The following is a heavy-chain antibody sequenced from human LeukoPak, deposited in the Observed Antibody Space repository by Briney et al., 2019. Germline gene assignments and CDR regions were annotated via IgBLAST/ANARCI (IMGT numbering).Heavy chain of an antibody. CDR2: INPNSGGT. CDR3: ARDATPQWLVTFPDY. V-gene: IGHV1-2*02. Sequence: ASVKVSCKASGYTFTGYYMHWVRQAPGQGLEWMGWINPNSGGTNYTQKFQGRVTMTRDTSISTAYMELSRLRSDDTAVYYCARDATPQWLVTFPDYWGQGTLVTVSS. J-gene: IGHJ4*02. D-gene: IGHD6-19*01. CDR1: GYTFTGYY.